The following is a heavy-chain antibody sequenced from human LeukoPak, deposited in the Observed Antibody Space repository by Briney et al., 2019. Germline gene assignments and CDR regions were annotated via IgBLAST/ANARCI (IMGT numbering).Heavy chain of an antibody. CDR1: GYTFTSYG. CDR3: ARGSRFSQGDPVFDY. V-gene: IGHV1-18*01. Sequence: ASVKVSCKASGYTFTSYGISWVRQAPGQGLEWMGWISAYNGNTNYVQKLQGRVTMTTDTSTSTAYMELRSLRSDDTAVYYCARGSRFSQGDPVFDYWGQGTLVTVSS. CDR2: ISAYNGNT. J-gene: IGHJ4*02.